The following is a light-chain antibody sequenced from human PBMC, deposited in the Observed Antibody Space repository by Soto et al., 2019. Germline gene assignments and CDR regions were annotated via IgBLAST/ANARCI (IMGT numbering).Light chain of an antibody. CDR2: DAS. CDR1: QSVTNY. V-gene: IGKV3-11*01. CDR3: QQLYTCPWT. J-gene: IGKJ1*01. Sequence: EVVLTQSPATLSLSPGERATLSCWASQSVTNYLAWYQQKPGQAPRLVIYDASNRAIGIPARFSGSGSGTDFPLTISPLEPEDSGVYSCQQLYTCPWTFGQGTKVKIK.